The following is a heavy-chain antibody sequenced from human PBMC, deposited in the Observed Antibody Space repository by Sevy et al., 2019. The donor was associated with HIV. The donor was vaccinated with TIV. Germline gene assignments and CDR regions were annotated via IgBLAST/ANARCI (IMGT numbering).Heavy chain of an antibody. CDR3: ARNGGYADYGMDV. V-gene: IGHV3-48*01. D-gene: IGHD2-2*01. CDR2: MNSITSTI. CDR1: GFTFSSYS. J-gene: IGHJ6*04. Sequence: GGSLRLSCVGSGFTFSSYSMNWVRQAPGKGLEWLSYMNSITSTIYYADSVKGRFTISRDNAKNSVSLQMHSLRAEDTAVYYCARNGGYADYGMDVWGKGTTVTVSS.